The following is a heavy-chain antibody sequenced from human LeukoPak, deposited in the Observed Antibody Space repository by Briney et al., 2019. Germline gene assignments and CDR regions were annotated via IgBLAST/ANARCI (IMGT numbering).Heavy chain of an antibody. Sequence: GGSPRLSCAASGFTFSAYAMSWVRQAPGKGLEWVSVISGSGGSTYYADSVKGRFTISRDNSKNTLYLQMNSLRAEDTAVYCCAKGGTESSSSRSGFDIWGQGTMVTVSS. CDR3: AKGGTESSSSRSGFDI. D-gene: IGHD6-6*01. CDR2: ISGSGGST. V-gene: IGHV3-23*01. J-gene: IGHJ3*02. CDR1: GFTFSAYA.